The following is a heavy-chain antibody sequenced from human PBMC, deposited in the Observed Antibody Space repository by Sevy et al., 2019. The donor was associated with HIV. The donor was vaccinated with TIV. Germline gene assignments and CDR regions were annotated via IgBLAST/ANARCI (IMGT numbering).Heavy chain of an antibody. D-gene: IGHD6-13*01. CDR1: GFTFSSYW. CDR2: IKQDGSEK. J-gene: IGHJ3*02. V-gene: IGHV3-7*01. Sequence: GGSLRLSCAASGFTFSSYWMSWVRQAPGKGLEWVANIKQDGSEKYYVDSVKGRFTISRDNAKNSLYLQMNSLRAEDTAVYYCARDGGSWYGGDAFDIWGRGTMVTVSS. CDR3: ARDGGSWYGGDAFDI.